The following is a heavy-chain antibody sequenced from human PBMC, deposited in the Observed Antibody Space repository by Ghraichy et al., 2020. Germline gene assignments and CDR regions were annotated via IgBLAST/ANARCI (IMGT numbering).Heavy chain of an antibody. CDR1: GFTVSSNY. CDR3: ARLPGYSSGWVDY. Sequence: GESLNISCAASGFTVSSNYMSWVRQAPGKGLEWVSVIYSGGSTYYADSVKGRFTISRDNSKNTLYLQMNSLRAEDTAVYYCARLPGYSSGWVDYWGQGTLVTVSS. CDR2: IYSGGST. D-gene: IGHD6-19*01. V-gene: IGHV3-53*01. J-gene: IGHJ4*02.